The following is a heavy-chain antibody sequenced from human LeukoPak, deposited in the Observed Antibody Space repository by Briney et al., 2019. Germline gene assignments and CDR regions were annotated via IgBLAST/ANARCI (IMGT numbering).Heavy chain of an antibody. CDR3: ERSSWYDIIDY. CDR2: IYYSGST. V-gene: IGHV4-59*08. Sequence: SETLSLTCTVYGGSLSSYYWSWIRQPPGKGLEWIGYIYYSGSTNYNPSLKSRVTISVDTSKNQFSLKLSSVTAAGTAVYYCERSSWYDIIDYWGQGTLVTVSS. CDR1: GGSLSSYY. D-gene: IGHD6-13*01. J-gene: IGHJ4*02.